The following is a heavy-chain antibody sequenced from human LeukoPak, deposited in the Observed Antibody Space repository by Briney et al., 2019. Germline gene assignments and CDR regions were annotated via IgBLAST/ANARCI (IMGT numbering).Heavy chain of an antibody. V-gene: IGHV4-61*02. CDR1: GGSISSGSYY. D-gene: IGHD4-11*01. CDR3: ARTVTTMLGYYGMDV. J-gene: IGHJ6*02. CDR2: IYTSGST. Sequence: SQTLSLTCTVSGGSISSGSYYWSWIRQPAGKGLEWIGRIYTSGSTNYNPSLKSRVTISVDTSKNQFSLKLSSVTAADTAVYYCARTVTTMLGYYGMDVRGQGTTVTVSS.